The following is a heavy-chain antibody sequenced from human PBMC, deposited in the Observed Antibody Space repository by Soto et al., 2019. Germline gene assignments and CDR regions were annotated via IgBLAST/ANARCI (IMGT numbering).Heavy chain of an antibody. CDR1: GGSFTSYI. Sequence: ASVKVSCKASGGSFTSYIFTWVRQAPGQGLEWMGRIIPIDGTTSYAQKFQDRVTMTRDTSTNTVYMELSSMRSEDTAVYYCARDGTYYDFWSGYYYYYYYMDVWGKGTTVTVSS. V-gene: IGHV1-46*03. D-gene: IGHD3-3*01. CDR3: ARDGTYYDFWSGYYYYYYYMDV. J-gene: IGHJ6*03. CDR2: IIPIDGTT.